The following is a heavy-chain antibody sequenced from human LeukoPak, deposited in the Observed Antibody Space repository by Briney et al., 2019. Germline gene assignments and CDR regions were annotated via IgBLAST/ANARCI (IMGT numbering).Heavy chain of an antibody. CDR3: AKRSGPNSGPFDS. D-gene: IGHD1-1*01. V-gene: IGHV3-30*02. CDR2: VRKDATEK. J-gene: IGHJ4*02. Sequence: PGGSLRLSCAASGFIFTEYGMYWVRQAPGQGLEWVAFVRKDATEKKYADSGEGRFTVSRDDSENTVYLKMNNLRVDDTAVYYCAKRSGPNSGPFDSWGQGTPVIVSS. CDR1: GFIFTEYG.